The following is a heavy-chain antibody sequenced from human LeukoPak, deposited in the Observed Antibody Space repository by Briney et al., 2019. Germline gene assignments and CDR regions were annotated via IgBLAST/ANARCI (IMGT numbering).Heavy chain of an antibody. CDR2: IYYSGST. CDR1: GGPISSYY. CDR3: ARGVVAGTHFDY. V-gene: IGHV4-59*01. J-gene: IGHJ4*02. D-gene: IGHD6-19*01. Sequence: SETVSLTCTVSGGPISSYYWSWIRQPPGKGLEWIGYIYYSGSTNYNPSLKSRVTISVDTSKNQFSLKLSSVTAADTAVYYCARGVVAGTHFDYWGQGTLVTVSS.